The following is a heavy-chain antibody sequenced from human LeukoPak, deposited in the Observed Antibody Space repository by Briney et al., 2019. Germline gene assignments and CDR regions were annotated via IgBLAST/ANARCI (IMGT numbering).Heavy chain of an antibody. D-gene: IGHD2-2*01. CDR3: AKWGVSSTSCYFDY. CDR1: GFTFSSYA. J-gene: IGHJ4*02. Sequence: HPGGSLRLSCAASGFTFSSYAMSWVRQAPGKGLEWVSAISGSGGSTYYADSVKGRFTISRDNSKNTLYLQMNSLRAEDTAVYYCAKWGVSSTSCYFDYWGQGTLVTVSS. CDR2: ISGSGGST. V-gene: IGHV3-23*01.